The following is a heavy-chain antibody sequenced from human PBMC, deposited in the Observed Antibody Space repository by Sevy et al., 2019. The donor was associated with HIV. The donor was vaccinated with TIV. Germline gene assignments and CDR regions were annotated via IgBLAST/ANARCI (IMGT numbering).Heavy chain of an antibody. V-gene: IGHV3-30*02. Sequence: GGSLRLCCAASGFTFSNYGMHWVRQVPGKGLEWVTFIRYDGSDKYYAASVKGRFTISRDDCKNTLYLQMDSLGAEDTAIYYCAKDLAGPGRRYFDYWGQGTLVTVSS. CDR2: IRYDGSDK. CDR1: GFTFSNYG. D-gene: IGHD6-13*01. CDR3: AKDLAGPGRRYFDY. J-gene: IGHJ4*02.